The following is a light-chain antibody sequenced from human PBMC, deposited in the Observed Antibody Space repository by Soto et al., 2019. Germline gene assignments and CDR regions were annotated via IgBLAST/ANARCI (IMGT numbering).Light chain of an antibody. Sequence: EIVLTQSPGTLSLSPGERATLSCRASQSVSRNYLAWYQQKPGQAPRLLIYGASSRATGIPDRFSGSGSGTDFTLTISRLEPEDFAVFYCQHYDSLPITFGQGTRLEIK. CDR1: QSVSRNY. V-gene: IGKV3-20*01. CDR3: QHYDSLPIT. CDR2: GAS. J-gene: IGKJ5*01.